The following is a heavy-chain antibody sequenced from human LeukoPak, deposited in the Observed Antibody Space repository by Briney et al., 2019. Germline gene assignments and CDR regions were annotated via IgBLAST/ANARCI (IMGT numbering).Heavy chain of an antibody. D-gene: IGHD4-11*01. J-gene: IGHJ5*02. CDR1: GFAFSTSD. CDR2: IGKAGDT. CDR3: ARGDYMGFDP. Sequence: GGSLRLSCAASGFAFSTSDMHWVRKAAGQGLEWASGIGKAGDTYYLDSVRGRFTIFRENDENSVYLQMNNLRAGDTAVYYCARGDYMGFDPWGQGTLVTVSS. V-gene: IGHV3-13*01.